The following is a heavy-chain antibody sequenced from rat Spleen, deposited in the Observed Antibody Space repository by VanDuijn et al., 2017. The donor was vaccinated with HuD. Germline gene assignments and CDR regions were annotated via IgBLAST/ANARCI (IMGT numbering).Heavy chain of an antibody. V-gene: IGHV5-7*01. J-gene: IGHJ4*01. D-gene: IGHD1-12*02. CDR2: ISYDGLVP. CDR3: TRHRLYFDDGSYYHSRVMDA. CDR1: GFTFSDYY. Sequence: EVQLVESRGGLVQPGRSLKLSCAASGFTFSDYYMAWVRQAPTKGLEWVASISYDGLVPYYRDSVKGRCTISRDNSESTLYLQMDSLRSEDTATYYCTRHRLYFDDGSYYHSRVMDAWGQGASVTVSS.